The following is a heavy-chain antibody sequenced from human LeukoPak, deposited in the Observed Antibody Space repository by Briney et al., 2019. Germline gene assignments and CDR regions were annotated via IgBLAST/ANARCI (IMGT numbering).Heavy chain of an antibody. J-gene: IGHJ3*02. CDR3: AKSLSAGTTISAFDI. CDR1: GFTFSSYT. V-gene: IGHV3-30-3*02. Sequence: GSLRLSCAASGFTFSSYTIHWVRQPPGKGLEWVAVISFDGSNKYYADSVKGRFTISRDNSKNTLYLQMNSLRAEDTAVYYCAKSLSAGTTISAFDIWGQGTMVTVSS. D-gene: IGHD1-7*01. CDR2: ISFDGSNK.